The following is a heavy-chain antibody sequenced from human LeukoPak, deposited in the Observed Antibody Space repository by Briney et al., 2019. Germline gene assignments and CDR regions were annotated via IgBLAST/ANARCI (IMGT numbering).Heavy chain of an antibody. Sequence: GASVKVSCKASGGTFSSYAISWVRQAPGQGLEWMGGIIPIFGTANYAQKFQGRVTITTDESTSTAYMELSSLRSEDKAVYYCARSSYCGGDCYSFFDYWGQGTLVTVSS. D-gene: IGHD2-21*01. CDR2: IIPIFGTA. CDR1: GGTFSSYA. V-gene: IGHV1-69*05. CDR3: ARSSYCGGDCYSFFDY. J-gene: IGHJ4*02.